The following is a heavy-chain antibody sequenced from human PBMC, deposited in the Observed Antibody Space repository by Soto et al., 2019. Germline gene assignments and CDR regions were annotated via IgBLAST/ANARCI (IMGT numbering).Heavy chain of an antibody. Sequence: ETLSLTCNVSGGSIRSYYWNWIRQPPGKTLEWIGDVYYSGSANYNPSLKSRVTISVDMSRNQFSLKLNSVTAADTAVYYCARGSMVRGPTPFDYWGQGTLVTVSS. J-gene: IGHJ4*02. CDR3: ARGSMVRGPTPFDY. CDR2: VYYSGSA. V-gene: IGHV4-59*01. D-gene: IGHD3-10*01. CDR1: GGSIRSYY.